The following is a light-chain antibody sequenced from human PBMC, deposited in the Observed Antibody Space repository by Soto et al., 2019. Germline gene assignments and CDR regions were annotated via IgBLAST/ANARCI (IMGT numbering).Light chain of an antibody. CDR1: QSVSNNY. V-gene: IGKV3-20*01. J-gene: IGKJ2*01. Sequence: EIVLVQSPGTLSLYPGERATLSCRASQSVSNNYLAWYQQKPGQAPRLLIYGASSRATGVPDRFSGSGTGTDFSLTITRLEPEDFAVYYCQQYGVSPLMFTFGQGTKVGVK. CDR3: QQYGVSPLMFT. CDR2: GAS.